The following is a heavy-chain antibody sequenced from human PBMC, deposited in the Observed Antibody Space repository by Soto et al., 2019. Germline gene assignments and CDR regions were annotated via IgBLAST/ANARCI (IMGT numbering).Heavy chain of an antibody. CDR1: GYTFTSYG. Sequence: ALVKVSCKASGYTFTSYGISWVRQAPGQGLEWMGWISAYNGNTNYAQKLQGRVTMTTDTSTSTAYMELRSLRSDDTAVYYCARCLPRQQLSWFDPWGQGTLVTVSS. CDR3: ARCLPRQQLSWFDP. D-gene: IGHD6-13*01. V-gene: IGHV1-18*01. J-gene: IGHJ5*02. CDR2: ISAYNGNT.